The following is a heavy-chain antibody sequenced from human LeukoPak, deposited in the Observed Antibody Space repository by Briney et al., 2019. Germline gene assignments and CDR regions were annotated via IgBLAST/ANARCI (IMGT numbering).Heavy chain of an antibody. J-gene: IGHJ3*02. CDR3: ARDRGRGSYGPRNAFDI. Sequence: SETLSLTCTVSGGSISSGGYYWSWIRQPPGKGLEWIGYIYHSGSTYYNPSLKSRVTISVDRSKNQFSLKLSSVTAADTAVYYCARDRGRGSYGPRNAFDIWGQGTMVTVSS. CDR2: IYHSGST. D-gene: IGHD1-26*01. CDR1: GGSISSGGYY. V-gene: IGHV4-30-2*01.